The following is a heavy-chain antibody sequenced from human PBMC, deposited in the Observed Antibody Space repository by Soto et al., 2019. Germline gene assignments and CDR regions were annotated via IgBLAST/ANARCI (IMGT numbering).Heavy chain of an antibody. CDR3: AKDGSWNYDHYYYYGMAV. CDR2: ISYDGSNK. J-gene: IGHJ6*02. V-gene: IGHV3-30*18. D-gene: IGHD1-7*01. CDR1: GFTFSSYG. Sequence: GGSLRLSCAASGFTFSSYGMHWVRQAPGKGLEWVAVISYDGSNKYYADSVKGRFTISRDNSKNTLYLQMNSLRAEDTAVYYCAKDGSWNYDHYYYYGMAVWGQGTTVTVSS.